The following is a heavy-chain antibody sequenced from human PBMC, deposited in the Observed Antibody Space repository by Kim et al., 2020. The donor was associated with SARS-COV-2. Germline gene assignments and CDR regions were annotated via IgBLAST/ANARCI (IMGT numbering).Heavy chain of an antibody. V-gene: IGHV3-23*01. CDR3: AKYYYGSGSYYIDAFDI. D-gene: IGHD3-10*01. Sequence: KGRFPIPRDNSKHTLYLQMNSLRAEDTAVYYCAKYYYGSGSYYIDAFDIWGQGTMVTVSS. J-gene: IGHJ3*02.